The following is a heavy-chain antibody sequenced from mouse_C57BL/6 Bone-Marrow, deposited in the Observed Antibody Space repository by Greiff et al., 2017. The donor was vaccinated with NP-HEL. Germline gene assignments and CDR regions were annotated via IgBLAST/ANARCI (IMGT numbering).Heavy chain of an antibody. J-gene: IGHJ4*01. CDR2: IRSKSNNYAT. D-gene: IGHD1-1*01. CDR3: VRHEELRYAMDY. V-gene: IGHV10-1*01. CDR1: GFSFNTYA. Sequence: EVKLMESGGGLVQPKGSLKLSCAASGFSFNTYAMNWVRQAPGKGLEWVARIRSKSNNYATYYADSVKDRFTISRHDSESMLYLQMNNLKTEDTAMYYCVRHEELRYAMDYWGQGTSVTVSS.